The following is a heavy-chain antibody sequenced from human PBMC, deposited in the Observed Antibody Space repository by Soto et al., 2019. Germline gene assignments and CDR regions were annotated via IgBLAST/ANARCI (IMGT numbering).Heavy chain of an antibody. D-gene: IGHD4-4*01. J-gene: IGHJ6*02. CDR3: AREDYSENYYYGMDV. Sequence: QVQLVQSGAEVKKPGSSVKVSCKASGGTFSSYAISWVRQAPGQGLEWMGGIIPIFGTANYAQQFQGRVTITADESTSTAYRELSSLRSEDTAVYYCAREDYSENYYYGMDVWGQGTTVTVSS. CDR2: IIPIFGTA. V-gene: IGHV1-69*12. CDR1: GGTFSSYA.